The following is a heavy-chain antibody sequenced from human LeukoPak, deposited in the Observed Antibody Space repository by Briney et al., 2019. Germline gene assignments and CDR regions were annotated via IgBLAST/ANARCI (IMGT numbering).Heavy chain of an antibody. D-gene: IGHD3-22*01. Sequence: GGSLRLSCLPSRFTFTTYDLTWVRPAPREGLEWVSTISQSSNYIYYAESVKSRFTISTDNAKNSLYLQMSSVRAEDTAVYYCARHYYDSRGPFDYWGQGTLVTVSS. J-gene: IGHJ4*02. V-gene: IGHV3-21*01. CDR3: ARHYYDSRGPFDY. CDR1: RFTFTTYD. CDR2: ISQSSNYI.